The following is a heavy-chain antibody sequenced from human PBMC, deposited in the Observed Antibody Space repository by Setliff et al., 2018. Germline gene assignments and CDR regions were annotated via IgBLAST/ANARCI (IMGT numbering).Heavy chain of an antibody. Sequence: SETLFLTCSASGVDVIERLYYWSWVRQSPGKGLEWIGTRYYTGTTFYNPSLESRVAVSLDASEKKFSLNLRSVTTADTAVYYCARHFYPPDFFAHWGQGLLVTVSS. V-gene: IGHV4-39*01. J-gene: IGHJ4*02. CDR2: RYYTGTT. CDR1: GVDVIERLYY. CDR3: ARHFYPPDFFAH. D-gene: IGHD3-3*01.